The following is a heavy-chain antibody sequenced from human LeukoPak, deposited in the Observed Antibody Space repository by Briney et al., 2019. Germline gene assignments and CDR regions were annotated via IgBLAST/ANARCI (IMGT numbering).Heavy chain of an antibody. Sequence: GGSLRLSCVASGFIFSTYGLHWVRQSPGRGLEWVAVIWYDGSQRYYADSVKGRFTISRDDSQNTIYLQMDSLRAEDTAIYYCATSSPRNYFDHWGQGTLVTVSS. D-gene: IGHD1-14*01. CDR2: IWYDGSQR. CDR3: ATSSPRNYFDH. CDR1: GFIFSTYG. V-gene: IGHV3-33*01. J-gene: IGHJ4*02.